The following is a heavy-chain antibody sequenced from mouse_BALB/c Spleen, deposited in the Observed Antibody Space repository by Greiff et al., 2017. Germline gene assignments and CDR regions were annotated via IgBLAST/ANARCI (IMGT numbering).Heavy chain of an antibody. CDR1: GYSFTGYN. CDR3: ARLGGNYDAMDY. CDR2: IDPYNGGT. J-gene: IGHJ4*01. V-gene: IGHV1S135*01. D-gene: IGHD2-1*01. Sequence: VQLQQSGPELGKPGASVKISCKASGYSFTGYNMYWVKQSHRKSLEWIGYIDPYNGGTSYNQKSKGTATLTVDKSSSTAYMHLNSLTSEDSAIYYCARLGGNYDAMDYWGQGTSVTVSS.